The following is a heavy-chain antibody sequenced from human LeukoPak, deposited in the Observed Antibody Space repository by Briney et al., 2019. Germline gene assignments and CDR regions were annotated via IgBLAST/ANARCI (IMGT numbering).Heavy chain of an antibody. CDR3: ARGRVVVVAPIDY. Sequence: GGSLRLSCAATGFTLSSYAMSWVRQAPGKGLEWVSGISGSGGSTYDADSVKGRFTISRDNSKNTVDLQMSSLRDEDTAVYYCARGRVVVVAPIDYWGQGTLVAVSS. D-gene: IGHD2-15*01. CDR1: GFTLSSYA. J-gene: IGHJ4*02. CDR2: ISGSGGST. V-gene: IGHV3-23*01.